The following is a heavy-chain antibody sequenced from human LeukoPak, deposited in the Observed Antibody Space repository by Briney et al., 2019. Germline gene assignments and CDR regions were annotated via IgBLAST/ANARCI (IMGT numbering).Heavy chain of an antibody. CDR2: IYYSGST. CDR1: GGSVSSDDYS. J-gene: IGHJ4*02. Sequence: SETLSLTCAVSGGSVSSDDYSWGWIRQPPGKGLEWIGYIYYSGSTNYNPSLKSRVTISVDTSKNQFSLKLSSVTAADTAVYYCARAPLGSVCFDYWGQGTLVTVSS. D-gene: IGHD2-2*03. CDR3: ARAPLGSVCFDY. V-gene: IGHV4-61*08.